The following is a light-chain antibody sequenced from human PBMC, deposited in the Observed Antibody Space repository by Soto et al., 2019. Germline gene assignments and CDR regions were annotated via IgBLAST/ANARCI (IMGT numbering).Light chain of an antibody. CDR2: WAS. Sequence: DIVMTQSPESLAVSLGERATINCKSSQSVLYSSNNKNYIAWLQQKPGQAPKLLIYWASTRESGVPDRFSGSESGTDFTLTISSLQAEDVGVYYCQQYYTSPYTFGQGTKLEIK. CDR1: QSVLYSSNNKNY. CDR3: QQYYTSPYT. V-gene: IGKV4-1*01. J-gene: IGKJ2*01.